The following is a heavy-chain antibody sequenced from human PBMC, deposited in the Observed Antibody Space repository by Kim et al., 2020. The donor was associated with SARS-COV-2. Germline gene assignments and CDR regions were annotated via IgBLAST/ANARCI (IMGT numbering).Heavy chain of an antibody. CDR1: GFTFSDYD. CDR3: VSGRDGWNF. V-gene: IGHV3-13*04. J-gene: IGHJ4*02. Sequence: GGSLRLSCAASGFTFSDYDMHWVRQATGKGLEWVSGIGTGGDSYYEGSVKGRFTISRENAKSSLYLQMNSLRAGDTALYYCVSGRDGWNFWGRGTLVTVSS. D-gene: IGHD3-10*01. CDR2: IGTGGDS.